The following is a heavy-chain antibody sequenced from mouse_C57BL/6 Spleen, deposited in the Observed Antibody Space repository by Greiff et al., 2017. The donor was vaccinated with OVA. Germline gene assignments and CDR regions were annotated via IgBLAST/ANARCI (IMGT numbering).Heavy chain of an antibody. D-gene: IGHD1-1*01. Sequence: VQLQQSGPELVKPGASVKISCKASGYSFTGYYMNWVKQSPEKSLEWIGEINPSTGGTTYNQKFKAKATLTVDKSSSTAYMQLKSLTSEDSAVYYCARPGSSPWFAYWGQGTLGTVSA. V-gene: IGHV1-42*01. CDR1: GYSFTGYY. CDR2: INPSTGGT. CDR3: ARPGSSPWFAY. J-gene: IGHJ3*01.